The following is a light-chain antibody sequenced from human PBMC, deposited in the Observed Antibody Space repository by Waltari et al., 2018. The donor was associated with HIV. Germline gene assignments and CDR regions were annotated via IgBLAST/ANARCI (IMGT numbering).Light chain of an antibody. J-gene: IGLJ2*01. V-gene: IGLV1-51*02. CDR2: ENY. Sequence: QSVLTQPPSVSAAPGQKVTISCSGSSSNIGHNYVSWYQQLPGTAPKLLLHENYKRPPGIPYPVSGSKSGTSSTLGITGLQTGDEADYYCGTWDSSLSAVVFGGGTKLTVL. CDR3: GTWDSSLSAVV. CDR1: SSNIGHNY.